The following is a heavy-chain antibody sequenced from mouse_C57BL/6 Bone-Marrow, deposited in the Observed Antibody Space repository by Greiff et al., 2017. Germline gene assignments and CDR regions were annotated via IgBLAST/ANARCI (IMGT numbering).Heavy chain of an antibody. CDR2: IYPGNSDT. D-gene: IGHD1-1*01. CDR3: ARNYYGSSPFAY. V-gene: IGHV1-5*01. CDR1: GYTFTSYW. Sequence: VQLKESGTVLARPGASVKMSCKTSGYTFTSYWMHWVKQRPGQGLEWIGAIYPGNSDTSYNQKFKGKAKLTAVTSASTAYMELRSLTSEDSAVYYCARNYYGSSPFAYWGQGTLVTVSA. J-gene: IGHJ3*01.